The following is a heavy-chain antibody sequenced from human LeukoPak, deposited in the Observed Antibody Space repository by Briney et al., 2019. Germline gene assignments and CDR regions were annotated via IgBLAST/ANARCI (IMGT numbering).Heavy chain of an antibody. CDR1: GFTFSSYA. CDR2: ISYDGSNK. CDR3: ARGQRRHIDMATSFEY. J-gene: IGHJ4*02. Sequence: GGSLRLSCAASGFTFSSYAMHWVRQAPGKGLEWVAVISYDGSNKYYADSVKGRFTISRDNSKNTLYLQMNSLRAEDTSVYSCARGQRRHIDMATSFEYWGQGTLVTVSS. D-gene: IGHD5-24*01. V-gene: IGHV3-30*04.